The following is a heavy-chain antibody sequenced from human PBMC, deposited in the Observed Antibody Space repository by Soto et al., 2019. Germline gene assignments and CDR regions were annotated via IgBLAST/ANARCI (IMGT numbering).Heavy chain of an antibody. Sequence: SETLSLTCTVSGGSISSGGYYWSWIRQHPGKGLEWIGYIYYSGSTYYNPSLKSRVTISVDTSKDQFSLKLSSVTAADTAVYYCARDRNVLLWFGQVNWFDPWGQGTLVTVSS. CDR3: ARDRNVLLWFGQVNWFDP. CDR1: GGSISSGGYY. D-gene: IGHD3-10*01. CDR2: IYYSGST. V-gene: IGHV4-31*03. J-gene: IGHJ5*02.